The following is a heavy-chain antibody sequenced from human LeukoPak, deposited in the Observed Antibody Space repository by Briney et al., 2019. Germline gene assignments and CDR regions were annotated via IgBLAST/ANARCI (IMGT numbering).Heavy chain of an antibody. CDR2: ISGSGGST. D-gene: IGHD2-2*01. J-gene: IGHJ4*02. Sequence: GGSLRLSCAASGFTFSSYAMSWVRQAPGKGLEWVSAISGSGGSTYYADSVKGRFTISRDNSKNTLYLQMNSLRAEDTAVYYCAKAVGIWPGLVGKSYFDYWGQGTLVTVSS. CDR3: AKAVGIWPGLVGKSYFDY. CDR1: GFTFSSYA. V-gene: IGHV3-23*01.